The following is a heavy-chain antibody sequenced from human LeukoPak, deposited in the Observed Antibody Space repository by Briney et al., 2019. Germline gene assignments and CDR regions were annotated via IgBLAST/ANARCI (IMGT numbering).Heavy chain of an antibody. CDR1: XYTFTGYY. Sequence: SVXVSXKASXYTFTGYYMHWVRQAPGQGLEWMGRINPNSGGTNYAQKFQGRVTMTRDTSISTAYMELSRLRSDDTAVYYCARDCSGGSCYGFDYWGQGTLVTVSS. J-gene: IGHJ4*02. CDR2: INPNSGGT. CDR3: ARDCSGGSCYGFDY. V-gene: IGHV1-2*06. D-gene: IGHD2-15*01.